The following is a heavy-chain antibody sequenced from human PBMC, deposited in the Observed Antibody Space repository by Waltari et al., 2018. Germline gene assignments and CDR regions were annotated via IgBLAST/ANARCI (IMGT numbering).Heavy chain of an antibody. CDR2: IYSGGST. CDR3: AREGSSNHEFDY. J-gene: IGHJ4*02. Sequence: EVQLVETGGGLIQPGGSLRLSCAASGFTVSSNYMSWVRQAPGKGLEWVSVIYSGGSTYYADSVKGRFTISRENAKNTLYLQMNSLRAEDTAVYYCAREGSSNHEFDYWGQGTLVTVSS. V-gene: IGHV3-53*02. D-gene: IGHD6-6*01. CDR1: GFTVSSNY.